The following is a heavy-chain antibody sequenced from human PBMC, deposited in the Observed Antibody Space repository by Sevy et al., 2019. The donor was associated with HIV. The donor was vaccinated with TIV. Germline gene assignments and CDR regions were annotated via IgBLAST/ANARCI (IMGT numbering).Heavy chain of an antibody. D-gene: IGHD4-4*01. CDR1: GYRFTSHG. V-gene: IGHV1-18*01. CDR2: ISGYNGNT. Sequence: ASVKVSCKTSGYRFTSHGMSWVRQAPGQGLEWMGWISGYNGNTNYAHIFQGRVTLTTDTSTTTAYMEVRTLTSDDTAVYFCARGHPMTAVTTGGFDFWGQGTLVTVSS. CDR3: ARGHPMTAVTTGGFDF. J-gene: IGHJ4*02.